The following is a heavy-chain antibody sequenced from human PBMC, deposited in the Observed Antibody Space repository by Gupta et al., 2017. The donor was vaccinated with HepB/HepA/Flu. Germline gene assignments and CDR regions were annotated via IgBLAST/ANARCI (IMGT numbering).Heavy chain of an antibody. CDR3: ARGGLYSSGWTPHFDY. CDR2: ISYDGSNK. J-gene: IGHJ4*02. CDR1: GFPFRSYA. D-gene: IGHD6-19*01. V-gene: IGHV3-30-3*01. Sequence: QVQLVESGGGVVQPGRSLRLSCAASGFPFRSYAMPWVRQAPGKGLEWVAVISYDGSNKYYADSVKGRFTISRDNSKNTLYLQMNSLRAEDTAVYYCARGGLYSSGWTPHFDYWGQGTLVTVSS.